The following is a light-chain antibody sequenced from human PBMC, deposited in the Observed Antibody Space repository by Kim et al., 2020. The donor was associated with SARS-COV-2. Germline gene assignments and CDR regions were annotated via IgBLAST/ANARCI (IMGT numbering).Light chain of an antibody. J-gene: IGKJ4*01. Sequence: DIQMTQSPSTLSASVGDRVTITCRASENIDRWLAWYQQKPGKAPKLLIYYVSSLESGVPSRFSGSGSGTEFTLTISSLQPDDFATYFCQQYLSSSPTVSFGGRTKVGIK. CDR1: ENIDRW. V-gene: IGKV1-5*01. CDR3: QQYLSSSPTVS. CDR2: YVS.